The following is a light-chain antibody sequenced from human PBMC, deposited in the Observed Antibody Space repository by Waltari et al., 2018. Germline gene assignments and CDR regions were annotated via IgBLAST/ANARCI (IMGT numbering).Light chain of an antibody. Sequence: QSDLTQPRSVSGSPGQAVTISCPGTYVGEYDYVSWYQHHPDKAPKLIIYDVFNRPSGVPDRFSGSRSGATASLTISGLRPEDEATYYCSSYAGPAFGGGTKLTV. CDR3: SSYAGPA. V-gene: IGLV2-11*01. J-gene: IGLJ2*01. CDR1: YVGEYDY. CDR2: DVF.